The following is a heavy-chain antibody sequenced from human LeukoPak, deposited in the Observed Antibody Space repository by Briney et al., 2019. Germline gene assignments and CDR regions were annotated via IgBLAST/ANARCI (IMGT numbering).Heavy chain of an antibody. J-gene: IGHJ4*02. D-gene: IGHD3-22*01. V-gene: IGHV4-59*01. CDR2: IYYSGST. CDR3: AREVAYYDSSGYIDY. Sequence: SETLSLTCTVSGGSISSYYWSWIRQPPGKGLEWTGYIYYSGSTNYNPSLKSRVTISVDTSKNQFSLKLSSVTAADTAVYYCAREVAYYDSSGYIDYWGQGTLVTVSS. CDR1: GGSISSYY.